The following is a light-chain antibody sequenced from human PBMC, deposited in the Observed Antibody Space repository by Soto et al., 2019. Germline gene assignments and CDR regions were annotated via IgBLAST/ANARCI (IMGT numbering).Light chain of an antibody. CDR3: QSYDSSNREV. Sequence: NFMLTQPHSMSESPGKTVTISCTRSSGSIASNYVQWYQQRPGSAPTTVIYEDNQRPSGVPDRFSGSIDSSSNSASLTISGLKTEDEADYYCQSYDSSNREVFGTGTKLTVL. V-gene: IGLV6-57*04. CDR2: EDN. J-gene: IGLJ1*01. CDR1: SGSIASNY.